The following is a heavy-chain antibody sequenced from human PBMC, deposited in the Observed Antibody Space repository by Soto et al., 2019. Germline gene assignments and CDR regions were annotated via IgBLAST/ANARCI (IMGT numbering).Heavy chain of an antibody. D-gene: IGHD6-19*01. CDR3: VRGDICGSSIHQFHFEH. CDR2: IYYSGST. J-gene: IGHJ4*02. Sequence: RSLTCTVSGGPVSSGDYFWSWLRQSPGKRLEWIAYIYYSGSTNYNPSLKSRATISVDTSKSQVSLTRTSMTAADTAMDYCVRGDICGSSIHQFHFEHWGQGTLVTVSS. V-gene: IGHV4-61*08. CDR1: GGPVSSGDYF.